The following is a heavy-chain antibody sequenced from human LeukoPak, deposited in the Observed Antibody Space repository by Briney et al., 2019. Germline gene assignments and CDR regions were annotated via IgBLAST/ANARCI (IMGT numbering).Heavy chain of an antibody. D-gene: IGHD3-10*01. CDR3: ARIYGSGSYEAFDI. CDR1: GGSFSGYY. V-gene: IGHV4-34*01. J-gene: IGHJ3*02. CDR2: INHSGST. Sequence: SETLSLTCAVYGGSFSGYYWSWIRQPPGKGLEWIGEINHSGSTNYNPSLKSRVTISVDTSKNQFSLKLSSVTAADTAVYYRARIYGSGSYEAFDIWGQGTMVTVSS.